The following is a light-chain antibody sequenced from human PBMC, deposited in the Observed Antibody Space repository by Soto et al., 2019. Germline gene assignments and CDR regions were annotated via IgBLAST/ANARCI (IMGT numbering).Light chain of an antibody. CDR2: KAS. Sequence: DIQMTQSPSTLSGSVGDRVTITCRASQTISSWLAWYQQKPGKAPKLLIYKASTLKSGVPSRFSGSGSGTEFTLTISSLQPEDFAVYYCQQYNIWPRTFGQGTKVDIK. CDR3: QQYNIWPRT. V-gene: IGKV1-5*03. J-gene: IGKJ1*01. CDR1: QTISSW.